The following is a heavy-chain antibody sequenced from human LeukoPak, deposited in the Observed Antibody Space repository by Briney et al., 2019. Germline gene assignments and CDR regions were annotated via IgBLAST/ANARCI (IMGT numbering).Heavy chain of an antibody. D-gene: IGHD3-10*01. J-gene: IGHJ3*02. CDR3: ARQEVLLWFGDHDAFDI. Sequence: SSETLSLTCAVYGGSFSGYYWSWIRQPPGKGLEWIGEINHSGSTNYNPSLKSRVTISVDTSKNQFSLKLSSVTAADTAVYYCARQEVLLWFGDHDAFDIWGQGTMVTVSS. CDR2: INHSGST. V-gene: IGHV4-34*01. CDR1: GGSFSGYY.